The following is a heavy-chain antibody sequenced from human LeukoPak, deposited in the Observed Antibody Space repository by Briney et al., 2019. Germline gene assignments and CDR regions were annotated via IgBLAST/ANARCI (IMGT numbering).Heavy chain of an antibody. CDR1: GGSISSYY. Sequence: NPSETLSLTCRVSGGSISSYYWSWIRRPAGRGLEWIGRIYTSGSTNYNPSLKSRVTMSVDASKNQFSLKLSSVTAADTAVYYCARDYGWTIFGVYYYYMDVWGKGTTVTVSS. V-gene: IGHV4-4*07. D-gene: IGHD3-3*01. CDR2: IYTSGST. CDR3: ARDYGWTIFGVYYYYMDV. J-gene: IGHJ6*03.